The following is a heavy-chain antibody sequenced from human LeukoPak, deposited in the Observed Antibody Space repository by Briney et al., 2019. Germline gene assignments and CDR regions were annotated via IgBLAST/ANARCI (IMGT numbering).Heavy chain of an antibody. D-gene: IGHD6-13*01. Sequence: PGGSLRLSCAASGFTFSSYGMHWVRQAPGKGLEWVAAISYDGSNKYYADSVKGRFTISRDNSKNTLYLQMNSLRAEDTAVYYCAKAGYSSSWYWGGFDYWGQGTLVTVSS. J-gene: IGHJ4*02. V-gene: IGHV3-30*18. CDR1: GFTFSSYG. CDR2: ISYDGSNK. CDR3: AKAGYSSSWYWGGFDY.